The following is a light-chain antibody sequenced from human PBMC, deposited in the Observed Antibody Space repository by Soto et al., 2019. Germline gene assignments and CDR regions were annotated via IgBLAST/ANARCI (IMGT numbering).Light chain of an antibody. CDR3: QQYYSSYLT. J-gene: IGKJ4*01. CDR2: WAS. V-gene: IGKV4-1*01. CDR1: QSILKSSIKKNS. Sequence: DIVMTQSPDSLAVSLGERATIKCRSSQSILKSSIKKNSLAWYQQKPGQPPRLLIYWASTRDSGVPDRFSGSGSGTDFTLTITRLQDEDVEVYYCQQYYSSYLTLGGGTKVDIK.